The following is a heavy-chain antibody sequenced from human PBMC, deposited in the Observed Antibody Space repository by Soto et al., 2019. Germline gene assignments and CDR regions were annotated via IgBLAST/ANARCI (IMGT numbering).Heavy chain of an antibody. V-gene: IGHV3-30-3*01. CDR3: ARDYYRFNSGYGFSMDV. J-gene: IGHJ6*02. CDR1: GFTFSSYA. CDR2: ISYDGSNK. Sequence: QVQLVESGGGVVQPGRSLRLSCAASGFTFSSYAMHWVRQAPGKGLEWVAVISYDGSNKYYADSVKGRFTISRDNSKNTLYLQMNSLRAEDMAVYYCARDYYRFNSGYGFSMDVWGQGTTVTVSS. D-gene: IGHD5-12*01.